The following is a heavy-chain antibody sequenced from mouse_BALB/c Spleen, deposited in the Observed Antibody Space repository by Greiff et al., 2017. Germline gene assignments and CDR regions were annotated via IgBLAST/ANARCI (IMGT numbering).Heavy chain of an antibody. CDR3: ARAPHMYWYFDV. D-gene: IGHD6-1*01. Sequence: EVQRVESGGGLVQPGGSLKLSCAASGFTFSSYGMSWVRQTPDKRLELVATINSNGGSTYYPDSVKGRFTISRDNAKNTLYLQMSSLKSEDTAMYYCARAPHMYWYFDVWGAGTTVTVSS. CDR2: INSNGGST. V-gene: IGHV5-6-3*01. J-gene: IGHJ1*01. CDR1: GFTFSSYG.